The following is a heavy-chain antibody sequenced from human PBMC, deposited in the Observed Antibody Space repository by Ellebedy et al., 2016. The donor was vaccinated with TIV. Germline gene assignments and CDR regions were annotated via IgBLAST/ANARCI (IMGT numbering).Heavy chain of an antibody. CDR3: ARSSLSQYYFDY. V-gene: IGHV2-5*02. CDR2: VDWDNDK. CDR1: GFSLSTRGVG. J-gene: IGHJ4*02. Sequence: SGPTLVKPTQTLTLTCSFSGFSLSTRGVGVGWIRQPPRKALEWLAVVDWDNDKRYSPSLRSRLTITKDTSKNQVVLTMTNVDPVDTATYYCARSSLSQYYFDYWGQGTLVTVSS. D-gene: IGHD3-16*02.